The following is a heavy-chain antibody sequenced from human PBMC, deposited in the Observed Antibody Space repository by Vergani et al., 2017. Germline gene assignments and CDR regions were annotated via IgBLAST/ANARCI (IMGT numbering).Heavy chain of an antibody. Sequence: QVQLQQWGAGLLKPSETLSLTCAVYGGSFSGYYWSWIRQPPGKGLGWIGEINHSGSTNYNPSLKSRVTISVDTSKNQFSLKLSSVTAADTAVYDCATSTVIVVVPAAAPYYYSALDVWGQGTTVTVSS. CDR2: INHSGST. J-gene: IGHJ6*02. CDR1: GGSFSGYY. CDR3: ATSTVIVVVPAAAPYYYSALDV. D-gene: IGHD2-2*01. V-gene: IGHV4-34*01.